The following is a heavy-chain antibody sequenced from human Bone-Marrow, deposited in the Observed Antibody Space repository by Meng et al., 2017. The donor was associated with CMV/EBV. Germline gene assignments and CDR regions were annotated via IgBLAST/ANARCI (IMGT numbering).Heavy chain of an antibody. CDR2: IYYSGST. D-gene: IGHD4-17*01. V-gene: IGHV4-61*01. CDR1: GGSVSSGSYY. CDR3: ARGPDYGDYLDY. J-gene: IGHJ4*02. Sequence: SETLSLTCAVSGGSVSSGSYYWSWIRQPPGKGLEWIGYIYYSGSTNYNPSLKSRVTISVDTTKNQFSLKLSSVTAADTAVYYCARGPDYGDYLDYWGQGTLVTVSS.